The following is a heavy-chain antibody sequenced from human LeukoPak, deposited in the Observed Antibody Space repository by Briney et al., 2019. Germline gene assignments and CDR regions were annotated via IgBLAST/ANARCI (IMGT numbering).Heavy chain of an antibody. V-gene: IGHV1-69*05. D-gene: IGHD3-10*01. CDR2: IIPIFGTA. Sequence: VASVKVSCKASGGTFSSYAISWVRQAPGQGLEWMGGIIPIFGTANYAQKFQGRVTMTTDTSTSTAYMELRSLRSDDTAVYYCARDPQSLWFGELPLDYWGQGTLVTVSS. CDR3: ARDPQSLWFGELPLDY. CDR1: GGTFSSYA. J-gene: IGHJ4*02.